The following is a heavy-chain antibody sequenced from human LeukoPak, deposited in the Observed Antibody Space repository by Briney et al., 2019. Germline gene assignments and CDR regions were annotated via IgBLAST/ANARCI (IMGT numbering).Heavy chain of an antibody. CDR2: INAGNGNT. D-gene: IGHD3-3*01. Sequence: ASVKVSCKASGYTFTSYAMHWVRQAPGQRLEWMGWINAGNGNTKYSQKFQGRVTITRDTSASTAYMELSSLRSEDTAVYYCARGSYYDFWSGYSKGDHSWYYFDYWGQGTLVTVSS. CDR3: ARGSYYDFWSGYSKGDHSWYYFDY. J-gene: IGHJ4*02. CDR1: GYTFTSYA. V-gene: IGHV1-3*01.